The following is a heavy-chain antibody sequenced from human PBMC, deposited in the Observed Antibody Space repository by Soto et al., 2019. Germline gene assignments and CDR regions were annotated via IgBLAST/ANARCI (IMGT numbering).Heavy chain of an antibody. CDR3: AKDSNKYSSSLRGRYFDY. J-gene: IGHJ4*02. V-gene: IGHV3-23*01. CDR2: ISGGGSTA. CDR1: GFTFTSYV. D-gene: IGHD3-22*01. Sequence: EVQLLESGGGLVQRGGSQRLSCAASGFTFTSYVMSWVRQAPGKGLEWVVGISGGGSTAFYADSVKGRFTISRDNAKNTLVLQMDSLRAEDTAIYYCAKDSNKYSSSLRGRYFDYWGQGTLVTVSS.